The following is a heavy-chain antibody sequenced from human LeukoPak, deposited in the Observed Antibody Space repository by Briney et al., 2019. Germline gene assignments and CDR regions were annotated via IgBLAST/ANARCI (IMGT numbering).Heavy chain of an antibody. V-gene: IGHV1-24*01. CDR1: GYTLTELS. D-gene: IGHD5-12*01. CDR2: FDPEDGET. CDR3: ARRWGAYVVEEYFDY. J-gene: IGHJ4*02. Sequence: ASVKVSCKVSGYTLTELSMHWVRQAPGKGLEWMGGFDPEDGETIYAQKFQGRVSMTEDTSTDTAYMELSSLRAEDTALYYCARRWGAYVVEEYFDYWGQGTLVTVSS.